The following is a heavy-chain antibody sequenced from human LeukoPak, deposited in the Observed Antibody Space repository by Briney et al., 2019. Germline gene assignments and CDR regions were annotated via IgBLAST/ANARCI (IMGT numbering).Heavy chain of an antibody. CDR2: IYSCGST. CDR3: ARGPYSSGWSLDY. V-gene: IGHV3-66*01. J-gene: IGHJ4*02. CDR1: GFTVSNNY. D-gene: IGHD6-19*01. Sequence: GSLRLSCAASGFTVSNNYMSWVRQAPGKGLEWVSVIYSCGSTYYADSVKGRFTISRDNSKNTLYLQMNSLRAEDTAVYYCARGPYSSGWSLDYRGQGTLVAVSS.